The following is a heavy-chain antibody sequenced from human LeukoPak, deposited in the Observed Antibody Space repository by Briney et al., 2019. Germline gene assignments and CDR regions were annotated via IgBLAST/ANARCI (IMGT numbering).Heavy chain of an antibody. CDR1: GFTFSSSA. D-gene: IGHD3-3*01. V-gene: IGHV3-23*01. Sequence: TGGSLRLSCAASGFTFSSSAMSWVRQAPGKGLEWVSAISNNGGYTYYADSVEGRFTISRDNSKNTLYLQMNSLRVEDTAVYYCAKVSAYDFWSGYLDYWGQGTLVTVSS. J-gene: IGHJ4*02. CDR3: AKVSAYDFWSGYLDY. CDR2: ISNNGGYT.